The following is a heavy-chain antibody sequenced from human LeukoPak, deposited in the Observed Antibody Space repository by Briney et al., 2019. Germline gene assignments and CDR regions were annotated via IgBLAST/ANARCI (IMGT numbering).Heavy chain of an antibody. CDR3: ARGDRDAFDI. Sequence: SETLSLTCTVSGGSISSYYWSWIRQPPGKGLEWIGYIYYSGSTNYNPSPKSRVTISVDTSKNQFSLKLSSVTAADAAVYYCARGDRDAFDIWGQGTMVTVSS. J-gene: IGHJ3*02. V-gene: IGHV4-59*01. CDR2: IYYSGST. D-gene: IGHD1-14*01. CDR1: GGSISSYY.